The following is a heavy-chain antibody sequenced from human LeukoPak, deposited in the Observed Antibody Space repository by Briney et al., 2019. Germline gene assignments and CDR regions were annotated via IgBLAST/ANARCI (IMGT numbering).Heavy chain of an antibody. Sequence: ASVKVSCKASGGTFRTYAIAWVRQAPGQGLEWVGRIIPMLGVADYAQKFQGRVTITADESTSTAYMELSSLRSEDTAVYYCARAPLSDTAMVTLDYWGQGTLVTVSS. CDR2: IIPMLGVA. CDR3: ARAPLSDTAMVTLDY. V-gene: IGHV1-69*04. J-gene: IGHJ4*02. D-gene: IGHD5-18*01. CDR1: GGTFRTYA.